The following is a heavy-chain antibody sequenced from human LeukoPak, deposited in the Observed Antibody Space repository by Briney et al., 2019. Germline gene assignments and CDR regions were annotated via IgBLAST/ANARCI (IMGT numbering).Heavy chain of an antibody. J-gene: IGHJ4*02. CDR3: ARHPHRGGVVPAAWTDY. CDR2: IYYSGIT. D-gene: IGHD2-2*01. CDR1: GGSINSGGYY. V-gene: IGHV4-31*03. Sequence: SETLSLTCTVSGGSINSGGYYWSWIRQHPGKGLEWIGYIYYSGITYYNPSLKSRVTISVDTSKNQFSLKLSSVTAADTAVYYCARHPHRGGVVPAAWTDYWGQGTLVTVSS.